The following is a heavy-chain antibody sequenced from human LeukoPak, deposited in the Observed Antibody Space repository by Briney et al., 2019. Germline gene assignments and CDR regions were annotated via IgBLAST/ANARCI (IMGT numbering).Heavy chain of an antibody. CDR1: GGTFSSYA. J-gene: IGHJ4*02. Sequence: SVTVSCTASGGTFSSYAISWVRQAPGQGLEWMGGIIPIFGTASYAQKFQGRVTITTDESTSTAYMELSSLRSEDTAVYYCARGDLVGATWLPLDYWGQGTLVTVSS. CDR3: ARGDLVGATWLPLDY. V-gene: IGHV1-69*05. CDR2: IIPIFGTA. D-gene: IGHD1-26*01.